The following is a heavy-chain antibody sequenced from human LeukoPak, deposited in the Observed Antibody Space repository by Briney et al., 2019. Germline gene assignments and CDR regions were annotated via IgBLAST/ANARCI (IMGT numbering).Heavy chain of an antibody. CDR2: IIPILGIA. CDR3: ASQYSSSSRVYFD. D-gene: IGHD6-6*01. CDR1: GGTFSSYT. V-gene: IGHV1-69*02. Sequence: SVKVSCKASGGTFSSYTISWVRQAPGQGLEWMGRIIPILGIANYAQKFQGRVTITADKSTSTAYMELSSLRSEDTAVYYCASQYSSSSRVYFDWGQGTLVTVSS. J-gene: IGHJ4*02.